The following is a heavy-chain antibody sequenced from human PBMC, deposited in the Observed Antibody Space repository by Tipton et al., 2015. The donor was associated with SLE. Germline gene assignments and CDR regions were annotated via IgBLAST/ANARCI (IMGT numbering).Heavy chain of an antibody. J-gene: IGHJ4*02. V-gene: IGHV1-18*01. CDR2: ISAYNGAT. CDR1: GYTFTSFG. CDR3: ARGEAYRSYEDY. Sequence: QLVQSGAEVMEPGASLKVSCKASGYTFTSFGIHWVRQAPGQGLEWMGWISAYNGATKYAQNLQGRVTMTTDSSTTTAYMELRSLRSDDTAVYFFARGEAYRSYEDYWGQGTLVTVFS. D-gene: IGHD4-11*01.